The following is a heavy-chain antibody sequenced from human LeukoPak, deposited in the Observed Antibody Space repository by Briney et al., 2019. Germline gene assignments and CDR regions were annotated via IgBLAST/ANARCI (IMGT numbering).Heavy chain of an antibody. D-gene: IGHD1-26*01. Sequence: GASVKVSCKASGGTFSSYAISWVRQAPGQGLEWMGGIIPIFGTANYAQKFQGRVTITADESTSTAYMELSSLRAEDTAVYYCATEMGATTCFEHWAQGTLVTVSS. CDR3: ATEMGATTCFEH. J-gene: IGHJ1*01. CDR1: GGTFSSYA. V-gene: IGHV1-69*13. CDR2: IIPIFGTA.